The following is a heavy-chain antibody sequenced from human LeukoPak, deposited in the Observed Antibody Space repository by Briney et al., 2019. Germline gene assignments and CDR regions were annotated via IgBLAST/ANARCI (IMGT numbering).Heavy chain of an antibody. CDR2: LLYDGNTK. V-gene: IGHV3-33*01. Sequence: GGSLRLSCAASGFSLSNDGMHWVRQAPGKGLEWVAALLYDGNTKHYADSVKGRFTISRDISKNTFYLQMNSLTAEDTAVYYCARDHRPEIQYYYMDVWGKGTTVAVSS. D-gene: IGHD1-14*01. J-gene: IGHJ6*03. CDR1: GFSLSNDG. CDR3: ARDHRPEIQYYYMDV.